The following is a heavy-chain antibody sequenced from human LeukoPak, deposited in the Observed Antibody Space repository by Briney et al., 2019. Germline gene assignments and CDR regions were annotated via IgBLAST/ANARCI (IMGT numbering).Heavy chain of an antibody. J-gene: IGHJ4*02. Sequence: PGGSLRLSCAASGFTFDDYAMHWVRQAPGKGLEWVSGISWNSGSIGYADSVKGRFTISRDNAKNSLYLQMNSLRAEDMALYYCAKGPSGYYKGNYFDYWGQGTLVTVSS. CDR3: AKGPSGYYKGNYFDY. D-gene: IGHD3-3*01. V-gene: IGHV3-9*03. CDR2: ISWNSGSI. CDR1: GFTFDDYA.